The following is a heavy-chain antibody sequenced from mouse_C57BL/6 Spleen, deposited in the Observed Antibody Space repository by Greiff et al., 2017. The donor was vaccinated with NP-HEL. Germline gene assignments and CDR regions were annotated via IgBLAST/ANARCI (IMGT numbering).Heavy chain of an antibody. D-gene: IGHD1-1*01. Sequence: QVQLQQSGAELVKPGASVKMSCKASGYTFTSYWITWVKQRPGQGLEWIGDIYPGSGSTNYNEKYKSKATLTVDTSSSTAYMQLSSLTSEDSAVYYCARKDYYGSLDYWGQGTTLTVSS. J-gene: IGHJ2*01. CDR2: IYPGSGST. CDR3: ARKDYYGSLDY. CDR1: GYTFTSYW. V-gene: IGHV1-55*01.